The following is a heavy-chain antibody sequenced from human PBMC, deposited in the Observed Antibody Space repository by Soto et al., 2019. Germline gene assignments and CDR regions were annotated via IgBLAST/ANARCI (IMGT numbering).Heavy chain of an antibody. Sequence: GGSLRLSCAASGFTFSSYAMSWVRQAPGKGLEWVSAISGSGGSTYYADSVKGRFTISRDNSKNTLYLQMSSLRAEDTAVYYCAKDAKYCGGDCYWYFDLWGRGTLVTVSS. CDR3: AKDAKYCGGDCYWYFDL. J-gene: IGHJ2*01. V-gene: IGHV3-23*01. CDR1: GFTFSSYA. D-gene: IGHD2-21*02. CDR2: ISGSGGST.